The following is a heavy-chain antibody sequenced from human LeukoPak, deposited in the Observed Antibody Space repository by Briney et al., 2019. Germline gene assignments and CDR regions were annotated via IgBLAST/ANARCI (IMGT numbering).Heavy chain of an antibody. CDR3: AKQSPSIALAGDPFFDY. CDR1: GFTFSSYP. Sequence: PGGSLRLSCAASGFTFSSYPMSWVRQAPGEGLEWVSAISGSGGSTYYADSVKGRFTISRDKFKNTLYLQMNSLRAEDTGVYYCAKQSPSIALAGDPFFDYWGQGTLVTVSS. D-gene: IGHD6-19*01. CDR2: ISGSGGST. V-gene: IGHV3-23*01. J-gene: IGHJ4*02.